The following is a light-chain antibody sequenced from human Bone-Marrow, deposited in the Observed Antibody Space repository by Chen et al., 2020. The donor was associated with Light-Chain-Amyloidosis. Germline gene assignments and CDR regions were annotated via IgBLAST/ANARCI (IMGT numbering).Light chain of an antibody. Sequence: EIVMTQSPVTLSVSPGERATLSCRASQSMGTNLAWYQQTPGQAPRLLIYDSSTRATGIAARFSGSGSGTDFTLTISSLQSEDFAVYYCQQYNNWPPWTFGQGTKVEIK. J-gene: IGKJ1*01. CDR3: QQYNNWPPWT. CDR1: QSMGTN. V-gene: IGKV3-15*01. CDR2: DSS.